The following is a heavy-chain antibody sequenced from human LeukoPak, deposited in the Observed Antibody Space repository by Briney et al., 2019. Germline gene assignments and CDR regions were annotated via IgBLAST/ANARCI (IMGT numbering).Heavy chain of an antibody. CDR3: ARDWGSSSLYLVN. CDR2: IQNDGNNK. D-gene: IGHD3-16*01. CDR1: GFTFSSNG. J-gene: IGHJ1*01. V-gene: IGHV3-30*02. Sequence: PGGSLRLPCAASGFTFSSNGMHWVRQAPAKGLECVAFIQNDGNNKKYADSVKGRFTISRDNSKNTLYLQMNSLRAEDTAVYYCARDWGSSSLYLVNWGQGTLVTVSS.